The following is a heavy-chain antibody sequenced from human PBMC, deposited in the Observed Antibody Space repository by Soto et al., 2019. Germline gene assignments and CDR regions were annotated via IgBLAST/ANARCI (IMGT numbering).Heavy chain of an antibody. CDR1: GFTFSNYG. CDR3: ARAGVEEAIQVGYFQH. V-gene: IGHV3-33*01. J-gene: IGHJ1*01. CDR2: IWYDGSNK. D-gene: IGHD2-8*01. Sequence: PGGSLRLSCAASGFTFSNYGMHWVRQAPGKGLEWVAVIWYDGSNKYYGDSVNGRFTISRDKSKNTLYLEMNSLRAEDTAVYYCARAGVEEAIQVGYFQHWGQGALVTVS.